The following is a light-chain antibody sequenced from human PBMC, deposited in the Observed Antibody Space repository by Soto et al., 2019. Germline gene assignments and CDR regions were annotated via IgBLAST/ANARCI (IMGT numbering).Light chain of an antibody. J-gene: IGKJ1*01. Sequence: IVMTQSPATLSASPGERATLSCRASQSVRSNLAWCQQKPGQAPRLLIYGASTRATGIPARFSGSGSGTEFTLSIGSLQSEDFAVYYCQQYNDWPPTFGQGTKVDIK. CDR2: GAS. CDR1: QSVRSN. CDR3: QQYNDWPPT. V-gene: IGKV3-15*01.